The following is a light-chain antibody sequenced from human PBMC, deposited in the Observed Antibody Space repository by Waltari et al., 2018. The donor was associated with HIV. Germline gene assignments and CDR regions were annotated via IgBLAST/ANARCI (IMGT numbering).Light chain of an antibody. CDR3: QSYDNALTAVI. CDR1: TSNLGANFD. Sequence: QSVLTQPPSVSGAPGQTVTVSCTGSTSNLGANFDVHWYQHLPGTAPKLLIYGNNNRPSGVPARFSGSRSGSSASLAITGLQAEDEADYYCQSYDNALTAVIFGGGTKVTVL. CDR2: GNN. J-gene: IGLJ2*01. V-gene: IGLV1-40*01.